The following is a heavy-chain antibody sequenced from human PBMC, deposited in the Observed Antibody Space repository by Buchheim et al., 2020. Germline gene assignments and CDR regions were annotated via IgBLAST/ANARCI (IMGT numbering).Heavy chain of an antibody. CDR3: AKSLNYYDSSGYLSHYYYMDV. CDR2: IIPFFRTA. Sequence: QVQLVQSGAEVKKPGSSVKVSRKASGGTFSKYGISWVRQAPGQGLEWMGGIIPFFRTANYAQKFQGRVTITADESTSTAYMEVSSLRSEDTAVYYCAKSLNYYDSSGYLSHYYYMDVWGKGTT. CDR1: GGTFSKYG. D-gene: IGHD3-22*01. J-gene: IGHJ6*03. V-gene: IGHV1-69*01.